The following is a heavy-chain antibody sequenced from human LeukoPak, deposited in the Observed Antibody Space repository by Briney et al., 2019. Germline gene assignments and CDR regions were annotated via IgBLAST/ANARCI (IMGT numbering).Heavy chain of an antibody. Sequence: GGSLRLSCAASGFTFSSYSMNWLRQAPGKGLEWVSSISSSSYIYYADSVKGRFTISRDNAKNSLYLQMNSLRAEDTAVYYCARVLGYCSSTSCYPYGMDVWGQGTTVTVSS. V-gene: IGHV3-21*01. CDR2: ISSSSYI. CDR1: GFTFSSYS. D-gene: IGHD2-2*01. J-gene: IGHJ6*02. CDR3: ARVLGYCSSTSCYPYGMDV.